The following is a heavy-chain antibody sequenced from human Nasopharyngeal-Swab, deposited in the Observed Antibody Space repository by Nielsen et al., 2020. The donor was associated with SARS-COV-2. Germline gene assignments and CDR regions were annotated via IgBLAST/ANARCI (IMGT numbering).Heavy chain of an antibody. Sequence: WIRQPPGKGLEWIGEINHSGSTNYNPSLKSRVTISVDTSKNQFSLKLSSVTAADTAVYYCAREAGTFRAFDIWGQGTMVTVSS. CDR3: AREAGTFRAFDI. J-gene: IGHJ3*02. CDR2: INHSGST. D-gene: IGHD3-16*01. V-gene: IGHV4-34*01.